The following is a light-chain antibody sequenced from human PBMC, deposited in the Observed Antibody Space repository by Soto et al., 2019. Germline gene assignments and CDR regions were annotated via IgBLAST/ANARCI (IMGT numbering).Light chain of an antibody. V-gene: IGKV4-1*01. J-gene: IGKJ2*01. Sequence: DIVMTQSPDSLAVSLGERASINCKSSQSVLHNSNNYNYLAWYQQKPGQPPKLLIYWASTRESGVPDRFSGSGSGTEFTLTISSLQAEDVAVYYCQQYFLIPHTFGQGTKLEIK. CDR2: WAS. CDR1: QSVLHNSNNYNY. CDR3: QQYFLIPHT.